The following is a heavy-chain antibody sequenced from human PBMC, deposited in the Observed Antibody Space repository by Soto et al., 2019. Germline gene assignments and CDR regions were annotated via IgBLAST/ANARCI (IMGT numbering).Heavy chain of an antibody. Sequence: GGSLRLSCAASGFTFSSYAMSWVRQAPGKGLEWVSAISGSGGSTYYADSVKGRFTISRDNSKNTLHLQMNSLRAEDTAVYYCAKDRIVVVPAAHYYYYGMDVWGQGTTVTVSS. CDR2: ISGSGGST. V-gene: IGHV3-23*01. D-gene: IGHD2-2*01. J-gene: IGHJ6*02. CDR1: GFTFSSYA. CDR3: AKDRIVVVPAAHYYYYGMDV.